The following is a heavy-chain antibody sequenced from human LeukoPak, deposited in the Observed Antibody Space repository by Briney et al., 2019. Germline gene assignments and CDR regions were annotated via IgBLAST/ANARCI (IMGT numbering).Heavy chain of an antibody. J-gene: IGHJ4*02. CDR3: ASSGSSGPFDY. CDR1: TGSISNYY. D-gene: IGHD1-26*01. V-gene: IGHV4-59*08. Sequence: PSETLSLTCSVSTGSISNYYWSWIRQPPGKSLEWIANMFDSGRTKYNPSLKSRVSMSVDTSKNQFSLKLSSVTAADTAVYYCASSGSSGPFDYWGQGTLVTVSS. CDR2: MFDSGRT.